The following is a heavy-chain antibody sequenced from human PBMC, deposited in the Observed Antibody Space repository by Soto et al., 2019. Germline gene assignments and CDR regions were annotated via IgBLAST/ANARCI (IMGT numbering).Heavy chain of an antibody. CDR1: GFTFSNAW. D-gene: IGHD2-2*01. Sequence: GGSLRLSCAASGFTFSNAWMNWVRQGPGKGLEWVGRIKSKAYGGTTDYAAPVKGRFTISRDDSRDTLYLQMNSLKTEDTAVYYCTTTLGYSSTSCPWGQGSLVTVSS. J-gene: IGHJ5*02. CDR2: IKSKAYGGTT. CDR3: TTTLGYSSTSCP. V-gene: IGHV3-15*01.